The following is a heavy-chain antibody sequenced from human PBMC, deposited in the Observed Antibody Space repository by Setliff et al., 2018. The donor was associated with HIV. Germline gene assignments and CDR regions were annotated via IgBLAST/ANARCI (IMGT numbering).Heavy chain of an antibody. J-gene: IGHJ4*02. Sequence: SETLSLTCTVSGASMRDYYWTWIRQSPGKGLEWIGHIFHTGSATDNPSLRSRLTMSIDTSSGQFSLRLTSVTAADAAVYYCARQVSIPGVAVTPLDYWGQGSLVTVSS. CDR3: ARQVSIPGVAVTPLDY. CDR2: IFHTGSA. CDR1: GASMRDYY. D-gene: IGHD3-3*01. V-gene: IGHV4-59*08.